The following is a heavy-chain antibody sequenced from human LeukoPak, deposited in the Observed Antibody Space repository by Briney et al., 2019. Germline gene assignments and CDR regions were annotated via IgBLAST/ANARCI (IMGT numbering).Heavy chain of an antibody. CDR2: IYYSGST. V-gene: IGHV4-30-4*01. CDR1: GGSISSGDYY. CDR3: AREYCSSTSCQVGY. D-gene: IGHD2-2*01. Sequence: PSQTLSLTCTVSGGSISSGDYYWSWIRQPPGKGLEWIGYIYYSGSTYYNPSLKSRVTISVDTSKNQFSLKLSSVTAADTAVYYCAREYCSSTSCQVGYWGQGTLVTVSS. J-gene: IGHJ4*02.